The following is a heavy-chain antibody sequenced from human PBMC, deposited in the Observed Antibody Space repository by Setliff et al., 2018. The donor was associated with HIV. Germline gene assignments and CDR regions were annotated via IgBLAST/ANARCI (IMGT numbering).Heavy chain of an antibody. J-gene: IGHJ3*02. CDR2: MYSSGPT. V-gene: IGHV4-61*09. Sequence: PSETLSLTCTVSGGSINSDSYNYYWSWIRQPAGRGLEWIGHMYSSGPTSYNPSLKSRVTISLDTSKNQFSLNLRSVTAADTAVYYCARALVDDIVLMVYAHAFDIWGQGTMVTVSS. CDR1: GGSINSDSYNYY. CDR3: ARALVDDIVLMVYAHAFDI. D-gene: IGHD2-8*01.